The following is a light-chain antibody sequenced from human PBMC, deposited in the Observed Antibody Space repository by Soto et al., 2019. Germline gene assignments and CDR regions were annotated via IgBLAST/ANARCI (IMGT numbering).Light chain of an antibody. Sequence: DIQMTQSPSTLSASVGDRVTITCRASQSMGYWLAWYQQKPGKAPKPLIYMASSLESGVSPRFSGSGAGTEFTLSISSLQPDDFATYYCQQYSRQATFGQGTKVEIK. CDR3: QQYSRQAT. CDR1: QSMGYW. V-gene: IGKV1-5*03. J-gene: IGKJ1*01. CDR2: MAS.